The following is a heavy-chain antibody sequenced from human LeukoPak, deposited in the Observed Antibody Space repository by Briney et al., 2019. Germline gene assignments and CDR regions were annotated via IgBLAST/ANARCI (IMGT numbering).Heavy chain of an antibody. Sequence: GGSLRLSCAASGFIFSDYYVTWIRQAPGKGLEWVSYITSSGSYTNYADSVKGRFTISRDNGKNSLYLQMNSLRVEDTAVYYCARDSRGSSWFFDYWGQGALVTVSS. V-gene: IGHV3-11*06. CDR1: GFIFSDYY. CDR3: ARDSRGSSWFFDY. J-gene: IGHJ4*02. D-gene: IGHD6-13*01. CDR2: ITSSGSYT.